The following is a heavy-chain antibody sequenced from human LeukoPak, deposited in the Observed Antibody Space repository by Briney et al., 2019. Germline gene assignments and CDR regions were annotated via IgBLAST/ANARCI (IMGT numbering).Heavy chain of an antibody. D-gene: IGHD2-2*01. V-gene: IGHV3-74*01. CDR3: AFSSSLGVW. J-gene: IGHJ4*02. CDR2: INTDGSST. CDR1: GFTFSSYW. Sequence: GGSLRLSCAAPGFTFSSYWMHWVRQAPGKGLVWVSRINTDGSSTSYADSVKGRFTISRDNAKNTLYLQMSSLRVEDTAVYYCAFSSSLGVWWGQGTLVTVSS.